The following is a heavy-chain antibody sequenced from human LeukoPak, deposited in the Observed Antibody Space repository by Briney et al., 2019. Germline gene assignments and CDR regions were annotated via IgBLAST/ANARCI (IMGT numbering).Heavy chain of an antibody. D-gene: IGHD6-19*01. CDR2: INPNSGGT. CDR3: TRDLYSSATDLYSSAWTGAFDV. V-gene: IGHV1-2*02. J-gene: IGHJ3*01. Sequence: ASVKVSCKTSGYTFTGYYMFWVRQAPGQGLEWMAWINPNSGGTNYAQRFQGRVTLTRDTSIATAYMELSSLKSDDTAVYFCTRDLYSSATDLYSSAWTGAFDVWGQGTMVTVSS. CDR1: GYTFTGYY.